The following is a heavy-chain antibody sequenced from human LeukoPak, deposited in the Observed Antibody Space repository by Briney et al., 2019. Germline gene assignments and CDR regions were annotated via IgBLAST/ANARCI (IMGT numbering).Heavy chain of an antibody. CDR1: GDTFSDTY. CDR2: VYFDGSDT. J-gene: IGHJ4*02. Sequence: GESLKISCQASGDTFSDTYIAWVRQMAGKGLEWMGIVYFDGSDTRYSPSFQGQVTISVDQSISRAYLQWTSLKTSDTAMYYCARFLLGNSLDYWGQGTLVTVSS. D-gene: IGHD1-7*01. V-gene: IGHV5-51*01. CDR3: ARFLLGNSLDY.